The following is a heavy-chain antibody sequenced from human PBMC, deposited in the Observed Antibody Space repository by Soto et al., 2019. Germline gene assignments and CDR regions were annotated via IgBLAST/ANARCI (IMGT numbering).Heavy chain of an antibody. D-gene: IGHD3-10*01. CDR1: GFTFSSYE. CDR2: ITSSGRTM. CDR3: VRPAFSYSYSHPYFFDY. Sequence: DVQLVESGGGLVQPGGSLRLSCAASGFTFSSYEMNWVRQAPGRGLEWISIITSSGRTMSDGDSVKDRFTVSRDNADNSLYLQMNGLRAEDMAVYYCVRPAFSYSYSHPYFFDYWGQGALGTVSS. V-gene: IGHV3-48*03. J-gene: IGHJ4*02.